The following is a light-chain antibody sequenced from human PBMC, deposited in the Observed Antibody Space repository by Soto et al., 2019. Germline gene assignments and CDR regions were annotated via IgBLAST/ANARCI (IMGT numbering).Light chain of an antibody. V-gene: IGKV1-6*02. CDR2: AAS. Sequence: AIQMTQATSSLSASVGDTVTITCRASQDIRNDLDWYQQKPGKAPKLLIYAASSLQSGVPPRFSGSGSGTDFTLTISSLQPEDFATYYCLQDYNYPYTFGQGTKLEIK. J-gene: IGKJ2*01. CDR1: QDIRND. CDR3: LQDYNYPYT.